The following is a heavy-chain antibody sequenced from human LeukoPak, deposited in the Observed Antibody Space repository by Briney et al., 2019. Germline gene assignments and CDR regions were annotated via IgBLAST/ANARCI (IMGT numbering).Heavy chain of an antibody. CDR3: AKDQWMGYCSSTSCYKGPDY. V-gene: IGHV3-66*01. Sequence: GGSLRLSCAASGLTLSGDYMSWVRQAPGKGLEWVSVIYSGGTAYYADSVKGRFTISRDNSKNMLYLQMNSLRAEDTAVYYCAKDQWMGYCSSTSCYKGPDYWGQGTLVTVSS. CDR2: IYSGGTA. D-gene: IGHD2-2*02. CDR1: GLTLSGDY. J-gene: IGHJ4*02.